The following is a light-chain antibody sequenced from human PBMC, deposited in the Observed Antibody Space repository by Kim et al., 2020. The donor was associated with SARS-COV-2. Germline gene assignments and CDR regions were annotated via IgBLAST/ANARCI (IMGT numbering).Light chain of an antibody. CDR2: KTS. CDR1: QNVNIW. CDR3: QQYHTHST. J-gene: IGKJ1*01. V-gene: IGKV1-5*03. Sequence: ASVGDTVTITCRASQNVNIWLAWYQQKPGQVPKLLIHKTSGSQRGVPSRFSGGGSGTDFTLTIRSLQPDDFATYYCQQYHTHSTFGQGTKVDIK.